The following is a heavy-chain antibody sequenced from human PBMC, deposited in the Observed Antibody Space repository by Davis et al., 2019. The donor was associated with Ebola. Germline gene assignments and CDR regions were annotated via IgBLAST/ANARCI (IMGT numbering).Heavy chain of an antibody. CDR1: GFTFDDYA. V-gene: IGHV3-9*01. CDR3: ARERITIFGVVINWYFDL. J-gene: IGHJ2*01. D-gene: IGHD3-3*01. Sequence: PGGSLRLSCAASGFTFDDYAMHWVRQAPGKGLEWVSGISWNSGSIGYADSVKGRFTISRDNAKNSLYLQMNSLRAEDTAVYYCARERITIFGVVINWYFDLWGRGTLVTVSS. CDR2: ISWNSGSI.